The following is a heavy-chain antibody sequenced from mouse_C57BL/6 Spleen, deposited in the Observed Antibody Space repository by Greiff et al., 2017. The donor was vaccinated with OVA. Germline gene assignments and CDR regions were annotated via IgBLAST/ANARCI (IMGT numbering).Heavy chain of an antibody. V-gene: IGHV6-6*01. J-gene: IGHJ3*01. Sequence: EVKVEESGGGLVQPGGSMKLSCAASGFTFSDAWMDWVRQSPEKGLEWVAEIRNKANNHATYYAESVKGRFTISRDDSKSSVYLQMNSLRAEDTGIYYCTRPRDYDREFAYWGQGTLVTVSA. CDR1: GFTFSDAW. D-gene: IGHD2-4*01. CDR3: TRPRDYDREFAY. CDR2: IRNKANNHAT.